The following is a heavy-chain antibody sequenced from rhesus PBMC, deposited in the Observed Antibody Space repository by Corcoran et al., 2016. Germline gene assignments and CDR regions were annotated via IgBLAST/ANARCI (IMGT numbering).Heavy chain of an antibody. V-gene: IGHV3-37*01. CDR1: GFTFSDHY. CDR2: ISGSCNIP. J-gene: IGHJ4*01. CDR3: AREDSYSYFDY. Sequence: EVQLVESGGGLVQPGGSLRLSCAASGFTFSDHYMDGVRQAPGKGLEWVSSISGSCNIPYYPDSVKGRFTISRDNAKNTLYLQMNSPRAEDTAVYYCAREDSYSYFDYWGQGVLVTVSS. D-gene: IGHD5-36*02.